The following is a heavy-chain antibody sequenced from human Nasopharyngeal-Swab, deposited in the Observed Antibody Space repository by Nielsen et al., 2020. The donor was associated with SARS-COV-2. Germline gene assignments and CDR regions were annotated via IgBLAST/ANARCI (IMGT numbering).Heavy chain of an antibody. J-gene: IGHJ4*02. CDR3: ARDKKALYYDFPESPLDY. CDR1: GFTFSSYW. CDR2: INSDGSST. Sequence: GGSLRLSCAASGFTFSSYWMHWVRQAPGKGLVWVSRINSDGSSTSYADSVKGRFTISRDNAKNTLYLQMNSLRAEDTAVYYCARDKKALYYDFPESPLDYWGQGTLVTVSS. V-gene: IGHV3-74*01. D-gene: IGHD3-3*01.